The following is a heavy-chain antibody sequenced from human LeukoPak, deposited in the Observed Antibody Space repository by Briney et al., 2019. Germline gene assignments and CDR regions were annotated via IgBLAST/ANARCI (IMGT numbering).Heavy chain of an antibody. V-gene: IGHV4-34*01. J-gene: IGHJ5*02. CDR2: INHSGST. D-gene: IGHD5-18*01. CDR1: GGSFSGYY. CDR3: ARAGWVGYSRARNNWFDP. Sequence: SETLSLTCAVYGGSFSGYYWSWIRQPPGKGLEWIGEINHSGSTNYNPSLKSRVTISVDTSKNQFSLMLSSVTAADTAVYYWARAGWVGYSRARNNWFDPWGQGTLVTVSS.